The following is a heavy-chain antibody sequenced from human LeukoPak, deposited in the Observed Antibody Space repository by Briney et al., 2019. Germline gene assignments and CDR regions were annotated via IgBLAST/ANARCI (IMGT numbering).Heavy chain of an antibody. J-gene: IGHJ4*02. CDR2: IKQDGSER. CDR1: GFTFNKFY. CDR3: AGAYGYNYFHY. V-gene: IGHV3-7*04. Sequence: GESLRLSCAASGFTFNKFYMGWVRQAPGKGLEWVANIKQDGSERSYVDSVKGRFTISRDNSENTLYLQMNSLGAEDTALYYCAGAYGYNYFHYWGQGTLVTVSS. D-gene: IGHD5-12*01.